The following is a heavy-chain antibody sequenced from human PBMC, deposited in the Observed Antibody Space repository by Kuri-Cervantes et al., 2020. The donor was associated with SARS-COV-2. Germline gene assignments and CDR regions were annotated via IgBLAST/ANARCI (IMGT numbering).Heavy chain of an antibody. CDR2: INHSGST. J-gene: IGHJ4*02. CDR1: GGSFSGYY. Sequence: SETLSLTCAVYGGSFSGYYWSWIRQPPGKGLGWIGEINHSGSTNYNPSLKSRVTISVDTSKNQFSLKLSSVTAADTAVYYCSSSSSLSYYFDYWGQGTLVTVSS. CDR3: SSSSSLSYYFDY. V-gene: IGHV4-34*01. D-gene: IGHD6-6*01.